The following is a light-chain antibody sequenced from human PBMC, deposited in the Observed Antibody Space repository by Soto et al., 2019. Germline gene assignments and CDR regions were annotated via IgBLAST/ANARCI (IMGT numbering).Light chain of an antibody. CDR3: QQRAGWPYT. CDR2: DAS. V-gene: IGKV3-11*01. CDR1: QSINNY. Sequence: VLTQSPGPLSLSPGERVTLSCRASQSINNYLAWYQQNPGQAPRLLIYDASNRATGIPSRFSGRGSGTDFTLRISGLEPEDFATYYCQQRAGWPYTFGQGTRLEIK. J-gene: IGKJ2*01.